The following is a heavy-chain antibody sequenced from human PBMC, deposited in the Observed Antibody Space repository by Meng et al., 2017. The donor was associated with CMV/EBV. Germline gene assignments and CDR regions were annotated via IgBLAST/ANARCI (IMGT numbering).Heavy chain of an antibody. CDR3: ARFRIQLWLHHYYYGMDV. D-gene: IGHD5-18*01. CDR1: GFTFSSYW. J-gene: IGHJ6*02. Sequence: GGSLRLSCAASGFTFSSYWMSWVRQAPGKGLEWVANIKQDGSEKYYVDSVKGRFTISRDNAKNSLYLQMNSLRAEDTAVYYCARFRIQLWLHHYYYGMDVWGQGTTVTVSS. CDR2: IKQDGSEK. V-gene: IGHV3-7*01.